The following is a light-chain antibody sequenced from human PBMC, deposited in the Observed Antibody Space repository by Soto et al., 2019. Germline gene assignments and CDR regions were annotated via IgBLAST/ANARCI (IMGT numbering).Light chain of an antibody. CDR2: EVS. V-gene: IGLV2-14*01. CDR3: SSYTSISSPYV. Sequence: QSVLTQPASVSGSPGQSITISCTGTNSDVGGYNYVSWYQQHPGKAPELMIYEVSHRPSGVSNRFSGSKSDNTASLTISGLQAEDEADYYCSSYTSISSPYVFGTGPKATVL. CDR1: NSDVGGYNY. J-gene: IGLJ1*01.